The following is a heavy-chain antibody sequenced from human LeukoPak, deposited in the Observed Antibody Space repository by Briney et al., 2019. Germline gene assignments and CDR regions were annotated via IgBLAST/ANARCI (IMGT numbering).Heavy chain of an antibody. CDR2: MNPNSGGT. CDR3: ARNKEGKSLDY. CDR1: GYTFTDYY. V-gene: IGHV1-2*02. J-gene: IGHJ4*02. Sequence: ASVKVSCKASGYTFTDYYIHWVRLAPGQGLEWMALMNPNSGGTSYAQKFQGRVTMTRNTSISTAYMELSRLRFDDTAVYYCARNKEGKSLDYWGQGNLVTVSS.